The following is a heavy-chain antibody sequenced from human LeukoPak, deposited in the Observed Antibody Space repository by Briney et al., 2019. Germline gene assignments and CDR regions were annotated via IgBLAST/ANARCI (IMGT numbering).Heavy chain of an antibody. Sequence: ASVKVSCKASGYTFTSYGISWVRQAPGQGLEWMGWISAYNGNTNYAQKLQGRVTMTTDTSTSTVYMELRSLRSDDTAVYYCARYYGSGSYSYYYYYYGMDVWGQGTTVTVSS. J-gene: IGHJ6*02. D-gene: IGHD3-10*01. CDR1: GYTFTSYG. V-gene: IGHV1-18*01. CDR2: ISAYNGNT. CDR3: ARYYGSGSYSYYYYYYGMDV.